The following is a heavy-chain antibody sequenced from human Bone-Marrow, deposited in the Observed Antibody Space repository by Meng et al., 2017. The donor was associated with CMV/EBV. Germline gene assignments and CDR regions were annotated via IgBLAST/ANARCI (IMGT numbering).Heavy chain of an antibody. D-gene: IGHD3-16*02. CDR3: ARGRGALSRNVWGSYRHFDY. CDR1: GGSFSGYY. J-gene: IGHJ4*02. Sequence: SETLSRTCAVYGGSFSGYYWSWIRQPPGKGLEWIGEINHSGSTNYNPSLKSRVTISVDTSKNQFSLKLSSVTAADTAVYYCARGRGALSRNVWGSYRHFDYWGQGTLVTVSS. V-gene: IGHV4-34*01. CDR2: INHSGST.